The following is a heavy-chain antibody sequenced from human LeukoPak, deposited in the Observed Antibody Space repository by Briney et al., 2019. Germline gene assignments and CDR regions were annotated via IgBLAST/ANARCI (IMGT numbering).Heavy chain of an antibody. CDR1: GGTFRTYA. D-gene: IGHD3-22*01. J-gene: IGHJ4*02. V-gene: IGHV1-69*04. CDR2: IIPILNKA. CDR3: ATDLRNYYDSGGE. Sequence: GASVKVSCKASGGTFRTYAISWVRQAPGQGLEWMGKIIPILNKANYAQKFQGRVTIIADKSTGTAYMELSSLRSEDTAVYYCATDLRNYYDSGGEWGQGTLVTVSS.